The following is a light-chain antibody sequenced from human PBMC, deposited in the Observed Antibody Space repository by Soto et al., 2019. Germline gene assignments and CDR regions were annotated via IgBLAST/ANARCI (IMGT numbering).Light chain of an antibody. J-gene: IGKJ1*01. CDR1: QSVSSTF. CDR3: QQFTT. CDR2: GAS. V-gene: IGKV3-20*01. Sequence: EIVLTQSPGTLSLSPGERATLSCRASQSVSSTFLAWYQQKPGQPPRLLIYGASYRAVGIPDRFSGSGSGTDFTLTIGRLEPEDFAVYYCQQFTTFGQGTKVDIK.